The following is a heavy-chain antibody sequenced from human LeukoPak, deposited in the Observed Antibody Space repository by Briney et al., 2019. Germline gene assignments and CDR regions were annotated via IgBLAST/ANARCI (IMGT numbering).Heavy chain of an antibody. J-gene: IGHJ4*02. D-gene: IGHD3-22*01. CDR2: ISYDGSNK. CDR1: GFTFSSYG. V-gene: IGHV3-30*18. CDR3: AKDYYDSSGILH. Sequence: PGGSLRLSCAASGFTFSSYGMHWVRQAPGKGLEWVAVISYDGSNKYYADSVKGRFTISRDNSKNTLYLQMNSLRAEDTAVYYCAKDYYDSSGILHWGQGTLVTVSS.